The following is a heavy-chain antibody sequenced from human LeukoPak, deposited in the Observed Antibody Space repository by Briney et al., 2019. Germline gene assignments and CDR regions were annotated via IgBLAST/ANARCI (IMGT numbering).Heavy chain of an antibody. CDR1: GFTFDDYA. D-gene: IGHD4-23*01. J-gene: IGHJ3*02. Sequence: GGSLRLSCAASGFTFDDYAMHWVRQAPGKGLEWVSGISWNSGSIGYADSVKGRFTISRDNVKNSLYLQMNSLRAEDTALYYCAKDRLRNSDDAFDIWGQGTMVTVSS. CDR2: ISWNSGSI. V-gene: IGHV3-9*01. CDR3: AKDRLRNSDDAFDI.